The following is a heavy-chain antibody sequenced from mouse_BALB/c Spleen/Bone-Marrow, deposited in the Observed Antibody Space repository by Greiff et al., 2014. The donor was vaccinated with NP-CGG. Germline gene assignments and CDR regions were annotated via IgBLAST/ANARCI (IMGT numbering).Heavy chain of an antibody. Sequence: EVQLVESGGGLVQPGSSLRLSCAPSGFTFTDYYMNWVRQPPGKALEWLGFIRNKANGYTTEFSASVKGRFTISRDNSQSILYLQMNTLRAEDSATYYCARYDGYSDNAMDYWGQGTSVTVSS. D-gene: IGHD2-3*01. J-gene: IGHJ4*01. CDR3: ARYDGYSDNAMDY. CDR2: IRNKANGYTT. CDR1: GFTFTDYY. V-gene: IGHV7-3*02.